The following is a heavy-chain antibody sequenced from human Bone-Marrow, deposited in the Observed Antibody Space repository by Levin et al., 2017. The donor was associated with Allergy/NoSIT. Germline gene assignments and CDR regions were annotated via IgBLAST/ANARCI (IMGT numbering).Heavy chain of an antibody. CDR1: GFTFGSYW. J-gene: IGHJ4*02. CDR2: IKDDGREK. Sequence: PGGSLRLSCEGAGFTFGSYWMSWVRQAPGRGLEWVASIKDDGREKDYVDSVRGRFTISRDNAKKSVDLQMSGLRVDDPAVSYCARDPGGLRSPDWLFTSAYFDRWGQGSLVIVSS. D-gene: IGHD3-9*01. V-gene: IGHV3-7*01. CDR3: ARDPGGLRSPDWLFTSAYFDR.